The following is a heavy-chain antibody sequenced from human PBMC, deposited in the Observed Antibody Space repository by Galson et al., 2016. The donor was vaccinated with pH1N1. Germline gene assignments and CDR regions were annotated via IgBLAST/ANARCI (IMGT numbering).Heavy chain of an antibody. D-gene: IGHD2-21*01. Sequence: QSGAEVKKPGESLKISCKGSGYSFTSYWIAWVRQMPGKGLEWMGIIYPGDSDTRYSPSFQAQVTISADKSINTAYLQWSSLKASDTAMYYCARIGSDDPIYYYMDVWGKGTTVTVSS. CDR2: IYPGDSDT. V-gene: IGHV5-51*01. CDR1: GYSFTSYW. CDR3: ARIGSDDPIYYYMDV. J-gene: IGHJ6*03.